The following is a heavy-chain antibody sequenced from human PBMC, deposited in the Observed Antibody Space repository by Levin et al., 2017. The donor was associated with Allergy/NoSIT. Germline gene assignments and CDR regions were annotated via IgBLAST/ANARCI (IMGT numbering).Heavy chain of an antibody. Sequence: GGSLRLSCAVSGFTISEYAMAWVRQAPGKGLEWVSVITGGGFNTYYGDSVKGRFTVSRDDSKDPLYLDLNSLRAEDTAVYYCAKKQGGTSGFSFDVWDQVTLVTVS. CDR1: GFTISEYA. CDR2: ITGGGFNT. J-gene: IGHJ3*01. D-gene: IGHD1-1*01. CDR3: AKKQGGTSGFSFDV. V-gene: IGHV3-23*01.